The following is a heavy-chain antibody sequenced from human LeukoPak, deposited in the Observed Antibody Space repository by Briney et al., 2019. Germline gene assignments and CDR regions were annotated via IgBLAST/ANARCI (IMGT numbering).Heavy chain of an antibody. D-gene: IGHD3-22*01. CDR3: ARVKVDSIVSLDY. V-gene: IGHV3-21*01. J-gene: IGHJ4*02. Sequence: GGSLRLSCAASGFTFSSYSMNWVRQAPGKGLEWVSSISSSSSYIYYADSVKGRFTISRDNAKNSLYLQMNSLRAEDTAVYYCARVKVDSIVSLDYWAREPWSPSPQ. CDR1: GFTFSSYS. CDR2: ISSSSSYI.